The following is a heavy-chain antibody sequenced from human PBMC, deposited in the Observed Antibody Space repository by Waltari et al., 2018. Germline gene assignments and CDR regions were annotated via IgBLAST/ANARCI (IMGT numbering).Heavy chain of an antibody. CDR3: ARGGGLPLDF. D-gene: IGHD3-3*01. Sequence: QVQLVQSETELRKPGASVKVSCKASGYTFSCTGLHIHWVRQAPGQGLEGMGRINPDSGNTDYAQKFQGRVTLTRDTSVTTAYMDLTTLTSDDTAGYYCARGGGLPLDFWGQGTLVIVSA. J-gene: IGHJ4*02. CDR2: INPDSGNT. V-gene: IGHV1-2*02. CDR1: GYTFSCTGLH.